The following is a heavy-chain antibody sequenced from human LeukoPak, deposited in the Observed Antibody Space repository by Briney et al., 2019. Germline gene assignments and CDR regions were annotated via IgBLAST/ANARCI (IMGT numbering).Heavy chain of an antibody. Sequence: SVKVSCKASGGTFSSYAISWVRQAPGQGLEWMGGIIPIFGTANYAQKFQGGVTITADEFTSTAYMELSSLRAEDTAVYYCARGGYGKIDYWGQGTLVTVSS. CDR1: GGTFSSYA. J-gene: IGHJ4*02. D-gene: IGHD5-18*01. V-gene: IGHV1-69*13. CDR3: ARGGYGKIDY. CDR2: IIPIFGTA.